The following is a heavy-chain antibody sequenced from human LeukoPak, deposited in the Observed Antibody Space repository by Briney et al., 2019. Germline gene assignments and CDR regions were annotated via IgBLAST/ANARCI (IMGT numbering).Heavy chain of an antibody. CDR1: GYTFTSYY. D-gene: IGHD3-22*01. CDR3: ARAKARRITMTVVVPGAFDI. CDR2: INPSGGST. Sequence: GASVKVSCKASGYTFTSYYMHWVRQAPGQGLEWMGIINPSGGSTSYAQKFQGRVTMTRDMSTSTVYMELSSLRSEDTAVYYCARAKARRITMTVVVPGAFDIWGQGTMVTVSS. J-gene: IGHJ3*02. V-gene: IGHV1-46*01.